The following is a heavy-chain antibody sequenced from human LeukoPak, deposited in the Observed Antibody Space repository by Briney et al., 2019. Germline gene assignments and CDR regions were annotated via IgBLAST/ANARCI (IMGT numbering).Heavy chain of an antibody. J-gene: IGHJ4*02. CDR1: GYSFTSYW. Sequence: GESLKISFKGSGYSFTSYWISWMRQMPGKGLEWMGTIDPSDSYTNYSPSFQGHVTISADKSISTAYLQWSSLKASDTAMYYCARGYCSSTSCYGIGDYWGQGTLVTVSS. CDR3: ARGYCSSTSCYGIGDY. CDR2: IDPSDSYT. D-gene: IGHD2-2*01. V-gene: IGHV5-10-1*01.